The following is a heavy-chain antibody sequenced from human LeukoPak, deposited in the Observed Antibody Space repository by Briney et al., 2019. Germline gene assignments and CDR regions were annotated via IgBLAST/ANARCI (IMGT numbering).Heavy chain of an antibody. CDR3: ARDPSSTYYDILTGSAPDI. V-gene: IGHV3-11*01. CDR2: ISSSGSTI. D-gene: IGHD3-9*01. CDR1: GFTFSDYY. J-gene: IGHJ3*02. Sequence: GGSLRLSCAASGFTFSDYYMSWIRQAPGKGLEWVSYISSSGSTIYYADSVKGRFTISGDNAKNSLYLQMNSLRAEDTAVYYCARDPSSTYYDILTGSAPDIWGQGTMVTVSS.